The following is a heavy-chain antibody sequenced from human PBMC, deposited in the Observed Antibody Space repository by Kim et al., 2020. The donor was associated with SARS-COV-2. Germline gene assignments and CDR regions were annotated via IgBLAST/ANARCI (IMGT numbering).Heavy chain of an antibody. J-gene: IGHJ6*02. V-gene: IGHV3-23*01. Sequence: GGSLRLSCAASGFTFSSYAMSWVRQAPGKGLEWVSAISGSGGSTYYADSVKGRFTISRDNSKNTRYLQMNSLRAEDTAVYYCAKANRGVPAAAAGYYYYGMDVWGQGTTVTVSS. D-gene: IGHD2-2*01. CDR3: AKANRGVPAAAAGYYYYGMDV. CDR2: ISGSGGST. CDR1: GFTFSSYA.